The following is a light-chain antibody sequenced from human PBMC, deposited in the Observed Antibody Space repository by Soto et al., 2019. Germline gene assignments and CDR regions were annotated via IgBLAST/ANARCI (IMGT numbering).Light chain of an antibody. J-gene: IGLJ1*01. Sequence: QSVLTQPPSASGTPGQRVTISCSGSSSKIGSNYVYWYQQLPGTAPKLLIYRNNQRPSGVPDRFSGSKSGTSASLAISWCRSEDEADYYCAAWDDSLSEVFGTGTKVTVL. CDR1: SSKIGSNY. CDR2: RNN. CDR3: AAWDDSLSEV. V-gene: IGLV1-47*01.